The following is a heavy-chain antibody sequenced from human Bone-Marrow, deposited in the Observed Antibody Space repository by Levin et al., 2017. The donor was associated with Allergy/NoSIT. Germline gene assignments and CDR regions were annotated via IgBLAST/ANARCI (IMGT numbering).Heavy chain of an antibody. CDR1: GYTFTNYA. J-gene: IGHJ5*02. D-gene: IGHD3-3*01. Sequence: GESLKISCKASGYTFTNYAMNWVRQAPGQGLEWIGWINTNTGNPTYAQGFTGRFVFSLDTSVSTANLQISSLKAEDTAVYYCTRGGGASSGVIIKEDCFDPWGQGTLVIVSS. CDR3: TRGGGASSGVIIKEDCFDP. CDR2: INTNTGNP. V-gene: IGHV7-4-1*02.